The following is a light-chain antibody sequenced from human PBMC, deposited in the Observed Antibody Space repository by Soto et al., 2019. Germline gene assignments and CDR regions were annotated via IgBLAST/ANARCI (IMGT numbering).Light chain of an antibody. J-gene: IGKJ1*01. CDR3: QQYNNWPET. CDR2: GAS. Sequence: EIVMTQYQATLSVSPGERATLSCRASQSVSSNLAWYQQKPGQAPRLLIYGASTRATGIPARFSGSGSGTEFTLTISSLQSEDFAVYYCQQYNNWPETFGQGTNVDIK. CDR1: QSVSSN. V-gene: IGKV3-15*01.